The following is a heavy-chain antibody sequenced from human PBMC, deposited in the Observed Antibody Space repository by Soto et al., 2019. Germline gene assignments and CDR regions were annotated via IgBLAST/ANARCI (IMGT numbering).Heavy chain of an antibody. CDR3: AKDRSAARTANYFDY. J-gene: IGHJ4*02. D-gene: IGHD6-6*01. CDR1: GFTFSSYA. Sequence: GGSLRLSCAASGFTFSSYAMSWVRQAPGKGLEWVSAISGSGGSTYYADSVKGRFTISRDNSKNTLYLQMNSLRAEDTAVYYFAKDRSAARTANYFDYWGQGTLVTVSS. CDR2: ISGSGGST. V-gene: IGHV3-23*01.